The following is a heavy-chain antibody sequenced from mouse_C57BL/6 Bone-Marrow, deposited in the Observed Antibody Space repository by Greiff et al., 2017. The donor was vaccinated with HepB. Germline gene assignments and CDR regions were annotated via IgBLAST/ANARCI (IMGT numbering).Heavy chain of an antibody. V-gene: IGHV2-5*01. CDR1: GFSLTSYG. CDR3: AKHRGNYLYYAMDY. CDR2: IWRGGST. D-gene: IGHD2-1*01. Sequence: QVQLQQSGPGLVQPSQSLSITCTVSGFSLTSYGLHWVRQSPGKGLEWLGVIWRGGSTDYNAAFMSRLSITKDNSKSQVFFKMNSLQADDTAIYYCAKHRGNYLYYAMDYWGQGTSVTVSS. J-gene: IGHJ4*01.